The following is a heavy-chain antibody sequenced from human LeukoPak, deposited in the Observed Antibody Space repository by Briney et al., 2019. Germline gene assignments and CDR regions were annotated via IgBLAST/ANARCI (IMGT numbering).Heavy chain of an antibody. CDR2: ISYDGSNK. CDR3: AKDSTVTTGNFDY. D-gene: IGHD4-17*01. CDR1: GFTFSSYG. J-gene: IGHJ4*02. V-gene: IGHV3-30*18. Sequence: PGRSLRLSCAASGFTFSSYGMHWVRQAPGKGLEWVALISYDGSNKYYADSVKGRFTISRDNSNNTLYLQMNSLRAEDTAVYYCAKDSTVTTGNFDYWGQGTLVTVSS.